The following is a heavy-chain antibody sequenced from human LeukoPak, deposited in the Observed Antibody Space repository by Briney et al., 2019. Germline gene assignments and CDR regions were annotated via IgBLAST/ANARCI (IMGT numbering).Heavy chain of an antibody. J-gene: IGHJ3*02. V-gene: IGHV3-66*03. CDR2: IYSDNT. CDR1: GFTVSSNS. D-gene: IGHD3-22*01. CDR3: ASMIVVVIDAFDI. Sequence: GGSLRLSCTVSGFTVSSNSMSWVRQAPGKGLEWVSFIYSDNTHYSDSVKGRFTISRDNSKNTLYLQMNSLRAEDTAVYYCASMIVVVIDAFDIWGQGTMVTVSS.